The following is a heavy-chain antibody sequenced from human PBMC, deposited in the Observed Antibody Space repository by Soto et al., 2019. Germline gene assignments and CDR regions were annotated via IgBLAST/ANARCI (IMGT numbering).Heavy chain of an antibody. CDR1: GGSFSGYY. Sequence: PSETLSLTCAVYGGSFSGYYWCWIRQPPGKGLEWIGEINHSGVTNYKPSLKRRVTISVDTSKNQFSLQLKSVTAADTALYYCARFSGSYYYAMDVWGQGSTVTVSS. CDR2: INHSGVT. D-gene: IGHD6-19*01. J-gene: IGHJ6*02. CDR3: ARFSGSYYYAMDV. V-gene: IGHV4-34*01.